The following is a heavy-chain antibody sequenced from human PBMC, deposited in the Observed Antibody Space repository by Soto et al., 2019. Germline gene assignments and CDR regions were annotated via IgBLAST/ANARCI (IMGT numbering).Heavy chain of an antibody. V-gene: IGHV1-45*02. J-gene: IGHJ4*02. CDR1: GNTFTYRY. CDR2: ITPFSGDV. CDR3: AGGGAGSGPFTWELPDH. D-gene: IGHD1-26*01. Sequence: SVKVSCQALGNTFTYRYLHWVRQAPGQALEWMGWITPFSGDVHYAQKFQERVTITRDRSINTAYMQMSSLRSEDTAMYFCAGGGAGSGPFTWELPDHWGQGTLVTVSS.